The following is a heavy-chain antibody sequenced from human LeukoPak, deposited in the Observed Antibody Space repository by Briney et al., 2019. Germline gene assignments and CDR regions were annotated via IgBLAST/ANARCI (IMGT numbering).Heavy chain of an antibody. Sequence: GGSLRLSCAASGLTFSSYAMSWVRQAPGKGLEWVSAISGSGGSTYYADSVKGRFTISRDNSKNTLYLQMNSLRAEDTAVYYCASLEVVATGYFDYWGQGTLVTVSS. V-gene: IGHV3-23*01. CDR2: ISGSGGST. D-gene: IGHD2-15*01. CDR3: ASLEVVATGYFDY. CDR1: GLTFSSYA. J-gene: IGHJ4*02.